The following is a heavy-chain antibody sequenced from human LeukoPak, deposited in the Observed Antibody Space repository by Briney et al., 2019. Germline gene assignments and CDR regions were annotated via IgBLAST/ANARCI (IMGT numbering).Heavy chain of an antibody. D-gene: IGHD4-17*01. CDR3: ARDSSAYGDYDY. Sequence: ASVKVSYKASVYTFTSYGISWVRQAPAQGLEWMGWISAYNGNTNYAQKLQGRVTMTTDTSTSTAYMELRSLRSDDTAVYYCARDSSAYGDYDYWGQGTLVTVSS. CDR1: VYTFTSYG. CDR2: ISAYNGNT. J-gene: IGHJ4*02. V-gene: IGHV1-18*01.